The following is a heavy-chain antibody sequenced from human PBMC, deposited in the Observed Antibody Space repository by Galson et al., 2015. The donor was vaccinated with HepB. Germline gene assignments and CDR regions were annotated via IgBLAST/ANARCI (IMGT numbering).Heavy chain of an antibody. CDR2: IIPIFGTA. D-gene: IGHD6-6*01. Sequence: SVKVSCKASGGTFSSYAISWVRQAPGQGLEWMGGIIPIFGTANYAQKFQGRVTITADKSTSTAYMELSSLRSEDTAVYYCARVLNVLAARNFDYWGQGTLVTVSS. CDR3: ARVLNVLAARNFDY. V-gene: IGHV1-69*06. CDR1: GGTFSSYA. J-gene: IGHJ4*02.